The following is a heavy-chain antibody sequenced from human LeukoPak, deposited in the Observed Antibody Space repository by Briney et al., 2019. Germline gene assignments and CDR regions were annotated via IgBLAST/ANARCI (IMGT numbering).Heavy chain of an antibody. CDR3: ARGGDIVVVPAALSWFDP. Sequence: ASVKVSCKASGYTFTGYYMHWVRQAPGQGLEWMGWINPNSGGTDYAQKFQGGVTMTRDTSISTAYMELSRLRSDDTAVYYCARGGDIVVVPAALSWFDPWGQGALVTVSS. J-gene: IGHJ5*02. CDR2: INPNSGGT. D-gene: IGHD2-2*01. CDR1: GYTFTGYY. V-gene: IGHV1-2*02.